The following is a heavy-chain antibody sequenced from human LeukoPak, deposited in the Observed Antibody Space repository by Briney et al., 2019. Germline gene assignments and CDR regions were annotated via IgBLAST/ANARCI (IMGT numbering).Heavy chain of an antibody. CDR1: GGSISSSSYY. J-gene: IGHJ5*02. CDR3: ARGPRFGELLWHWFDP. V-gene: IGHV4-39*01. Sequence: SETLSLTCTVSGGSISSSSYYWAWIRQPPGKGLEWIGSIYYSGSPYYNPSLKSRVTISVDTSKNQFSLKLRSVTAADTAVYYCARGPRFGELLWHWFDPWGQGTLVTVSS. CDR2: IYYSGSP. D-gene: IGHD3-10*01.